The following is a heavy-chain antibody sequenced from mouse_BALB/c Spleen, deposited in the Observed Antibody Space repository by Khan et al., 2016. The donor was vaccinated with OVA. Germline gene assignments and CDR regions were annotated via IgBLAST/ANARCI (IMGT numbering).Heavy chain of an antibody. J-gene: IGHJ1*01. Sequence: QIQLVQSGPELKKPGETVKISCKASGYTFTNYGMNWVKQAPGKGLKWMGWINTHTGEPTYTDDFKGRFAISLETSASTTYLQINNLTNEDMATYFCARGASHGSFDVWGAATAVTVSS. D-gene: IGHD6-1*01. CDR1: GYTFTNYG. CDR3: ARGASHGSFDV. CDR2: INTHTGEP. V-gene: IGHV9-1*02.